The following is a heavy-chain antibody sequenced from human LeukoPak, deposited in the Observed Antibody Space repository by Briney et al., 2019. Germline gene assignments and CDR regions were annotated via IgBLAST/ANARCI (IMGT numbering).Heavy chain of an antibody. J-gene: IGHJ6*03. CDR2: FSGSGGST. CDR1: GFTFSGYG. CDR3: ARENPLNYYYYYMDV. V-gene: IGHV3-23*01. Sequence: GGSLRLSCAASGFTFSGYGMSWVRQAPGKGLEWISAFSGSGGSTYYADSVKGRFTISRDNSKNTLYMQMNSLRAEDTAVYYCARENPLNYYYYYMDVWGKGTTVTVSS.